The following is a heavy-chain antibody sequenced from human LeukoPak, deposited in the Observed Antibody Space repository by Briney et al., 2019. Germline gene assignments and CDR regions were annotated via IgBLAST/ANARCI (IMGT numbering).Heavy chain of an antibody. CDR2: ISSSSSYI. Sequence: GSLRLSCAASGFTFSSYSMNWVRQAPGKGLEWVSSISSSSSYIYYADSVKGRFTISRDNAKNSLYLQMNSLRAEDTAVYYCAGELLRNYFDYWGQGTLVTVSS. D-gene: IGHD1-26*01. V-gene: IGHV3-21*01. J-gene: IGHJ4*02. CDR3: AGELLRNYFDY. CDR1: GFTFSSYS.